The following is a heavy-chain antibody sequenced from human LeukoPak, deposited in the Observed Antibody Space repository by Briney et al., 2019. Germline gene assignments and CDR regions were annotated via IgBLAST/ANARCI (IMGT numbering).Heavy chain of an antibody. V-gene: IGHV3-30*03. CDR3: ARGALGGYYNFDY. J-gene: IGHJ4*02. D-gene: IGHD3-22*01. Sequence: GGSLRLSCAASGFTFSNAWMHWLRQAPGKGLEWVAVISYDGSNKYYADSLKGRFTISRDNFKNTLYLQMNSLRAEDTAVYYCARGALGGYYNFDYWGQGTLVTVSS. CDR1: GFTFSNAW. CDR2: ISYDGSNK.